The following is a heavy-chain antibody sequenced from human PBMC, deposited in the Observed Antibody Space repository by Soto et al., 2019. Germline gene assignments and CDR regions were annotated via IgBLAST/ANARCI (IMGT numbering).Heavy chain of an antibody. CDR3: AKDQDDSGSYTLLHY. V-gene: IGHV3-23*01. CDR1: GFTFSSCA. D-gene: IGHD3-10*01. J-gene: IGHJ4*02. Sequence: GGSLRLSCAASGFTFSSCAMSWVRQAPGKGLEWVSTISGSGTITYYADSVKGRFTISRDNSKNTLHLQMNTLRAEDTGLYYCAKDQDDSGSYTLLHYWGQGTLVTVSS. CDR2: ISGSGTIT.